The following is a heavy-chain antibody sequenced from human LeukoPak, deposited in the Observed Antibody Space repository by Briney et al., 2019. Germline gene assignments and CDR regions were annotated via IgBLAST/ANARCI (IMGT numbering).Heavy chain of an antibody. CDR3: ARAGTTDSGDAFDI. CDR1: GGTFISYA. Sequence: SVKVSCKASGGTFISYATSWVRQTPGQGLEWMGGIIPIFGTTTYAQKFLGRVTITADKSTSTAYMEVSSLRSGDTAVYFCARAGTTDSGDAFDIWGQGTAVTVSS. V-gene: IGHV1-69*06. CDR2: IIPIFGTT. D-gene: IGHD1/OR15-1a*01. J-gene: IGHJ3*02.